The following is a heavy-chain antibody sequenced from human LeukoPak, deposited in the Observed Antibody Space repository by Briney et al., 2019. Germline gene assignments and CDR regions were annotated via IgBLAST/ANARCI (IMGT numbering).Heavy chain of an antibody. J-gene: IGHJ3*02. CDR1: GYTFTGYY. D-gene: IGHD4-23*01. CDR2: INPSGGST. CDR3: AREGQVGYGGNSGRLGAFDI. V-gene: IGHV1-46*01. Sequence: ASVKVSCKASGYTFTGYYMHWVRQAPEQGLEWMGIINPSGGSTSYAQKFQGRVTMTRDTSTSTVYMELSSLRSEDTAVYYRAREGQVGYGGNSGRLGAFDIWGQGTMVTVSS.